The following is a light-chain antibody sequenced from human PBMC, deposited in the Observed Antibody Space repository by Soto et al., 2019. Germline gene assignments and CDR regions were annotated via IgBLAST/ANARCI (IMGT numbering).Light chain of an antibody. CDR1: QSLSGN. J-gene: IGKJ1*01. Sequence: EIVMTQSPATLAGSPGETVTLSCRASQSLSGNLAWYQQKPGQAPRLLLFRASTRGTGVPARFSGRGSGTEFTLTTSGLQSEDFAVSYCQQYSKWPPWTFGPGTKVEIK. CDR3: QQYSKWPPWT. CDR2: RAS. V-gene: IGKV3-15*01.